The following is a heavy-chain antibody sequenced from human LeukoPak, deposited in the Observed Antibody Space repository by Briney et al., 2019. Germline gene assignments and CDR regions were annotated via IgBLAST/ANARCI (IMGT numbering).Heavy chain of an antibody. CDR1: GFTFSSYA. CDR2: ISGSGGST. CDR3: AKVLRSDYVWGSYRYPDY. V-gene: IGHV3-23*01. J-gene: IGHJ4*02. D-gene: IGHD3-16*02. Sequence: GGSLRLSCAASGFTFSSYAITWVRQAPGKGLEWVSVISGSGGSTSYADSVKGRFTISRDISKNTLYLQMNSLRAEDTAVYYCAKVLRSDYVWGSYRYPDYWGQGTLVTVSS.